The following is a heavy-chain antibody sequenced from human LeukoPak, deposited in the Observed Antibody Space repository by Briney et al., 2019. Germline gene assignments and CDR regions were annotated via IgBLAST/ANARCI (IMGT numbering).Heavy chain of an antibody. CDR1: GVTVSSNY. V-gene: IGHV3-53*01. CDR2: IYSGGST. Sequence: QPGGSLRLSCAASGVTVSSNYMSWVRQAPGKGLEWVSVIYSGGSTYYADSVKGRFTISRDNSKNTLYLQMNSLRAEDTAVYYCARDQGSSGYYYWGQGTLVTVSS. J-gene: IGHJ4*02. D-gene: IGHD3-22*01. CDR3: ARDQGSSGYYY.